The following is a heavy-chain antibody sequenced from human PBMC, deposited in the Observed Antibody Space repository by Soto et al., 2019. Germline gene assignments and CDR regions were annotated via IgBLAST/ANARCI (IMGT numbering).Heavy chain of an antibody. CDR2: IYYSGST. CDR3: ARLYYYGSGNYYYYYYMDV. Sequence: SETLSLTCTVSGGSISSSSYYWGWIRQPPGKGLEWIGSIYYSGSTYYNPSLKSRVTISVDTSKNQFSLKLSSVTAADTAVYYCARLYYYGSGNYYYYYYMDVWGKGTTVTVSS. J-gene: IGHJ6*03. V-gene: IGHV4-39*01. D-gene: IGHD3-10*01. CDR1: GGSISSSSYY.